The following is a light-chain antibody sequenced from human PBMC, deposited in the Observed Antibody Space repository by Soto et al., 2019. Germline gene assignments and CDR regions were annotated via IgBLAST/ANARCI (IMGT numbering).Light chain of an antibody. CDR1: SSNIGAGYD. CDR3: QSYDSSLSGVV. V-gene: IGLV1-40*01. J-gene: IGLJ2*01. CDR2: GNS. Sequence: QSVLTQPPSVSGAPGQRVTISCTGSSSNIGAGYDVHWYQQLPGTAPKLLIYGNSNRPSGVPDRFSGXKSXXXASLAITGLQAEDEADYYCQSYDSSLSGVVFGGGTKLTVL.